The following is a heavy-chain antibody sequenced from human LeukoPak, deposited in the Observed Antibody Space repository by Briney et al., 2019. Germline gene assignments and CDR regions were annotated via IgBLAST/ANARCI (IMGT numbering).Heavy chain of an antibody. CDR1: GGSISSYY. CDR3: VTYYYDSSGYYDY. Sequence: PSETLSLTCTVSGGSISSYYWSWIRQPPGKGLEWIGYIYYSGSTNYNLSLKSRVTISVDTSKNQFSLKLSSVTAADTAVYYCVTYYYDSSGYYDYWGQGTLVTVSS. V-gene: IGHV4-59*01. CDR2: IYYSGST. J-gene: IGHJ4*02. D-gene: IGHD3-22*01.